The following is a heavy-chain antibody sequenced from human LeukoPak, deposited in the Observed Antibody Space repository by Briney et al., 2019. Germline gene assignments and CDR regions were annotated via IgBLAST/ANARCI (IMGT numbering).Heavy chain of an antibody. V-gene: IGHV1-46*01. J-gene: IGHJ4*02. D-gene: IGHD4-17*01. CDR3: ARDTGPGPTVTTIAPDY. CDR2: INPSGGST. Sequence: ASAKVSCKASGYTFTSYYMHWVRQAPGQGLEWMGIINPSGGSTSYAQKFQGRVTMTRDTSTSTVYMELSSLRSEDTAVYYCARDTGPGPTVTTIAPDYWGQGTLVTVSS. CDR1: GYTFTSYY.